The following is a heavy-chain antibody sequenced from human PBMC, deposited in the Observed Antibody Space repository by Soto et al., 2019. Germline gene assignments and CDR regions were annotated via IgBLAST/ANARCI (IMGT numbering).Heavy chain of an antibody. J-gene: IGHJ6*02. CDR3: STDIGIYGLDV. CDR1: GYIFSDYG. Sequence: ASVKVSCKSSGYIFSDYGITWVRQAPGQGLEWMGWISAYNGNTDYAQKFQDRLTLATDTSTSTAYMELNSLKTEDTALYYCSTDIGIYGLDVWGQGTMVTVSS. V-gene: IGHV1-18*01. D-gene: IGHD2-15*01. CDR2: ISAYNGNT.